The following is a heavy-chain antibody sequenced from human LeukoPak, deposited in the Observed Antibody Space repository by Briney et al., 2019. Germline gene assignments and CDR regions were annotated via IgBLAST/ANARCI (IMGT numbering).Heavy chain of an antibody. J-gene: IGHJ4*02. CDR1: GGSFSGYY. CDR2: INHSGST. CDR3: ARGSLLYYYDSSGYSDY. V-gene: IGHV4-34*01. Sequence: PSETLSLTCAVYGGSFSGYYWSWIRQPPGKGLEWIGEINHSGSTNYNPSLKSRVTISVDTSKNQFSLKLSSVTAADTAVYYRARGSLLYYYDSSGYSDYWGQGTLVTVSS. D-gene: IGHD3-22*01.